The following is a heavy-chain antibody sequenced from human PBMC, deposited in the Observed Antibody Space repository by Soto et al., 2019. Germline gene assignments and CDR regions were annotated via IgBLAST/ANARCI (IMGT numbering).Heavy chain of an antibody. CDR1: GFTFSSYG. V-gene: IGHV3-33*01. Sequence: GGSLRLSCAASGFTFSSYGRHWVRQAPGKGLEWVAVIWYDGSNKYYADSVKGRFTISRDNSKNTLYLQMNSLRAEDTAVYYCARASAVAGIEDYYYGMDVWGQGTTVTVSS. J-gene: IGHJ6*02. CDR2: IWYDGSNK. D-gene: IGHD6-19*01. CDR3: ARASAVAGIEDYYYGMDV.